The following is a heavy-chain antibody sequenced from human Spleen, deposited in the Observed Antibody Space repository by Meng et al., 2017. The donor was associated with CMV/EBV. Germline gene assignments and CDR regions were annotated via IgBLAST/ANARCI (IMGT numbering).Heavy chain of an antibody. CDR1: GHSISSGYY. CDR2: IYHSGTT. Sequence: SETLSLTCTVSGHSISSGYYWGWIRQPPGKGLEWIGSIYHSGTTYYNPSLKSRVTISVDTSKNQFSLKPNSVTAADTAVYYCARGLWFGAYYVDYWGQGTLVTVSS. V-gene: IGHV4-38-2*02. CDR3: ARGLWFGAYYVDY. D-gene: IGHD3-10*01. J-gene: IGHJ4*02.